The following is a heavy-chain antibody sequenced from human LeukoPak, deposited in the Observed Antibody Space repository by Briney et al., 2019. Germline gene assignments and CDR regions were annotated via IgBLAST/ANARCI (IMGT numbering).Heavy chain of an antibody. D-gene: IGHD1-20*01. CDR2: MNPNSGNT. CDR3: ATRGYNWNDVYDY. V-gene: IGHV1-8*01. J-gene: IGHJ4*02. Sequence: ASVKVSCKASGYTFTSYDINWVRQAPGQGLEWMGWMNPNSGNTGYAQKFQGRVTMTRNTSISTAYMELSSLRSEDTAVYYCATRGYNWNDVYDYWGQGTLVTVSS. CDR1: GYTFTSYD.